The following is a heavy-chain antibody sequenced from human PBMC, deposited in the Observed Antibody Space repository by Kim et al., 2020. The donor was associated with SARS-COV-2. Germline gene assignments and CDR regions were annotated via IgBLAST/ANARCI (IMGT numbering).Heavy chain of an antibody. J-gene: IGHJ4*02. Sequence: GGSLRLSCAASGFTFSSYGMHWVRHAPGKGLEWVAVISYDGSNKYYADSVKGRFTISRDNSKNTLYLQMNSLRAEDTAVYYCAKLWTDTAMVMNVGRFDYWGQGTLVTVSS. CDR2: ISYDGSNK. CDR3: AKLWTDTAMVMNVGRFDY. V-gene: IGHV3-30*18. CDR1: GFTFSSYG. D-gene: IGHD5-18*01.